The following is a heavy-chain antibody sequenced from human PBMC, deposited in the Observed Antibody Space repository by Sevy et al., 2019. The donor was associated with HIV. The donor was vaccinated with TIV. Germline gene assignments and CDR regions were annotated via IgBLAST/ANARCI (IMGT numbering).Heavy chain of an antibody. CDR3: AKDTSGWYDALDQ. Sequence: GGYLRLSCEVSGFTFGYFAMSWVRQAPGKGLEWVSGISPNGATSHYAASVRGRFTFSRDNSKNRMYLQMSSLRAEDTAQYYCAKDTSGWYDALDQWGQGTLVTVSS. V-gene: IGHV3-23*01. CDR1: GFTFGYFA. CDR2: ISPNGATS. J-gene: IGHJ4*02. D-gene: IGHD6-19*01.